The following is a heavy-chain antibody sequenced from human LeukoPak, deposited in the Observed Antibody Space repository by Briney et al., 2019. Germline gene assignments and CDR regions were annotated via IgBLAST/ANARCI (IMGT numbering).Heavy chain of an antibody. J-gene: IGHJ3*02. CDR2: IRGSGGST. Sequence: GGSPRLSCGASGFSSSSYTMSWVREGPGKGLEWVSAIRGSGGSTYYADSVKGRFTISRDNSKNTLYLQMNSLRAEDTAVYYCAKFCGQWELPSCAFDIWGQGTMVTVSS. D-gene: IGHD1-26*01. CDR1: GFSSSSYT. CDR3: AKFCGQWELPSCAFDI. V-gene: IGHV3-23*01.